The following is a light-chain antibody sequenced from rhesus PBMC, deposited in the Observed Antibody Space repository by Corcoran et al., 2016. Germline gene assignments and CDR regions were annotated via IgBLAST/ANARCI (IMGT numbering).Light chain of an antibody. CDR2: GAP. CDR1: QSVSSY. Sequence: EIVMTQSPATLSLSPGETATISCRTSQSVSSYLAWYQQKPGQAPRLLIYGAPSRATGIPDRFSGSGSWTDFTLTISSLEPKDFAVYYCQETSNLSTFGGGTKVEIK. J-gene: IGKJ4*01. V-gene: IGKV3-31*02. CDR3: QETSNLST.